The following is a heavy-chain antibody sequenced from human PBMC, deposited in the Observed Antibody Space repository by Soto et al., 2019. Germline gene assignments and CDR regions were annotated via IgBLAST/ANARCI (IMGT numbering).Heavy chain of an antibody. J-gene: IGHJ4*02. V-gene: IGHV3-30*18. D-gene: IGHD3-3*01. Sequence: GGSLRLSCAASGFHLWINGMHWVRQAPGKGLEWLAITSYDGTNEYYADSIKGRFTVSRDNSKNTLYLQMNSLRVEDTAVYYCVKGLWRGDSPPDYWGPGTLVTVSS. CDR2: TSYDGTNE. CDR3: VKGLWRGDSPPDY. CDR1: GFHLWING.